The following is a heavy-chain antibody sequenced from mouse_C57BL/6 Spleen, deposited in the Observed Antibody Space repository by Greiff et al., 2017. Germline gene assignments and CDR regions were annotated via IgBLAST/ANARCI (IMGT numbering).Heavy chain of an antibody. J-gene: IGHJ4*01. CDR2: INPSTGGT. CDR1: GYSFTGYY. D-gene: IGHD1-1*01. CDR3: ARSTTVVGAMDY. Sequence: EVQGVESGPELVKPGASVKISCKASGYSFTGYYMNWVKQSPEKSLEWIGEINPSTGGTTYNQKFKAKATLTVDKSSSTAYMQLKSLTSEDSAVYYCARSTTVVGAMDYWGQGTSVTVSS. V-gene: IGHV1-42*01.